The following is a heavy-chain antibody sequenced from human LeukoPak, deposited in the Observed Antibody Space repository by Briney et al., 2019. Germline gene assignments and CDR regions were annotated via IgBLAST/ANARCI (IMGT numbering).Heavy chain of an antibody. CDR3: ARGTTATPASRAFDI. J-gene: IGHJ3*02. CDR1: GGSISSGGYS. D-gene: IGHD4-17*01. Sequence: SETLSLTCAVSGGSISSGGYSWSWIRQHPGKGLEWIGYIYYSGSTYYNPSLKSRVTISVDTSKNQFSLKLSSVTAADTAVYYCARGTTATPASRAFDIWGQGTMVTVSS. V-gene: IGHV4-31*11. CDR2: IYYSGST.